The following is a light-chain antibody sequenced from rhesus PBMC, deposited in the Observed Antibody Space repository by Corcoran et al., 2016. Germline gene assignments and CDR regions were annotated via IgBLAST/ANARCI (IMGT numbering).Light chain of an antibody. CDR3: LQRSDWPWT. V-gene: IGKV3-24*01. J-gene: IGKJ1*01. Sequence: EIVMTQSPATLSLSPGERATLSCGASQSVSSSLAWYQQNPGQAPRLLIQGASSRAPGIPDRFSGSGSGTDFTLTISSLEPEDVAVYYFLQRSDWPWTCGQGTKVEIE. CDR2: GAS. CDR1: QSVSSS.